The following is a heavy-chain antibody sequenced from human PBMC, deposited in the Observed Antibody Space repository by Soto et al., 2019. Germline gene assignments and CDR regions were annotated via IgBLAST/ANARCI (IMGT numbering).Heavy chain of an antibody. J-gene: IGHJ3*02. D-gene: IGHD3-3*01. CDR2: IKSKTDGGTT. CDR3: TTSLLRFLEWVLHPDDDAFDI. Sequence: GGSLRLSCAASGFTFSNAWMNWVRQAPGKGLEWVGRIKSKTDGGTTDYAAPVKGRFTISRDDSKNTLYLQMNSLKTEDTAVYYCTTSLLRFLEWVLHPDDDAFDIWGQGTMVTVSS. V-gene: IGHV3-15*07. CDR1: GFTFSNAW.